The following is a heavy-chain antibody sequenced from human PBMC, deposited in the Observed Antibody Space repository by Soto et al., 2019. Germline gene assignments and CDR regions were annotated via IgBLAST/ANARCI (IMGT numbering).Heavy chain of an antibody. CDR3: AGAFSAGKGSPPVF. J-gene: IGHJ4*01. Sequence: PGGSLRLSCAASGFTLSNYSMSWVRQTPGKGLEWVSSISSNSNYKYYVDSVKGRFTISRDNSKNTLYLQMSSLRAEDTAVYYCAGAFSAGKGSPPVFGGQGSLVAVSS. D-gene: IGHD6-13*01. CDR1: GFTLSNYS. V-gene: IGHV3-21*04. CDR2: ISSNSNYK.